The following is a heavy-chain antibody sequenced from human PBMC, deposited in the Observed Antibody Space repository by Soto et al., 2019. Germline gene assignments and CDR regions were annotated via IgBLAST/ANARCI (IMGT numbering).Heavy chain of an antibody. V-gene: IGHV3-23*01. Sequence: EVQLLESGGGLVQPGGSLRLSCTASGFSFSPYAMSWGRQAPGKGLEWVSAISSSGGSTYYGDSAKGRFTISSENSQNTMYLQMNSLRAEDTALYYCAKRLVPPAISAFDVWGQGTMVTVSS. CDR3: AKRLVPPAISAFDV. D-gene: IGHD2-2*01. CDR1: GFSFSPYA. J-gene: IGHJ3*01. CDR2: ISSSGGST.